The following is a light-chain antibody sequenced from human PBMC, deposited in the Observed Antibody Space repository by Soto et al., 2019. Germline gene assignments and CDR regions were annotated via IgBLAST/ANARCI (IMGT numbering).Light chain of an antibody. CDR2: DAS. Sequence: DIQMTQSPSSLSASVGDRVTITCQASQDISKFLNWYQQQPGTAPKLLIYDASHLETAVPSRFSGSGSATDFTLTISGLQPEDIATYYCQQYDSLPLTFGGGSKVEIK. CDR3: QQYDSLPLT. J-gene: IGKJ4*01. CDR1: QDISKF. V-gene: IGKV1-33*01.